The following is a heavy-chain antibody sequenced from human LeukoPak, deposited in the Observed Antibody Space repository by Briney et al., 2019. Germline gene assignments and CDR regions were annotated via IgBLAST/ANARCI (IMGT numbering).Heavy chain of an antibody. CDR2: FDPEDGET. J-gene: IGHJ4*02. CDR1: GYTLTGLS. V-gene: IGHV1-24*01. CDR3: ARDQELLWFGEFQPFDY. Sequence: ASVKVSCKVSGYTLTGLSMHWVRQAPGKGLEWMGGFDPEDGETIYAQKFQGRVTMTEDTSTDTAYMELSSLRSEDTAVYYCARDQELLWFGEFQPFDYWGQGTLVTVSS. D-gene: IGHD3-10*01.